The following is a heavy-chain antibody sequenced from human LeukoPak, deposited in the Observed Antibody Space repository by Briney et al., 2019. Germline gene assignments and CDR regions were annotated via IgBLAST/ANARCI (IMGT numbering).Heavy chain of an antibody. Sequence: ASVKVSCKASGYTFTGYYMHWVRQAPGQGLEWMGWISAYNGNTNYAQKLQGRVTMTTDTSTSTAYMELRSLRSDDTAVYYCARDSIVVVPAAMSDQVDYWGQGTLVTVSS. V-gene: IGHV1-18*04. J-gene: IGHJ4*02. CDR3: ARDSIVVVPAAMSDQVDY. D-gene: IGHD2-2*01. CDR2: ISAYNGNT. CDR1: GYTFTGYY.